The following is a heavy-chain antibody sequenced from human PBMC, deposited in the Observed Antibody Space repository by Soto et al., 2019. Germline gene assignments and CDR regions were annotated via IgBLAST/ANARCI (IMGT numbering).Heavy chain of an antibody. CDR2: IYYSGST. V-gene: IGHV4-31*03. D-gene: IGHD3-16*01. J-gene: IGHJ4*02. Sequence: QVQLQESGPGLVKPSQTLSLTCTVSGGSISSGGYYWSWIRQHPGKGLEWIGYIYYSGSTYYNPSLKSRVTISVDTAKNQFSLKLSSGAAADQAVEYCAGRQFWGVTTFDYWGQGTLVTVSS. CDR1: GGSISSGGYY. CDR3: AGRQFWGVTTFDY.